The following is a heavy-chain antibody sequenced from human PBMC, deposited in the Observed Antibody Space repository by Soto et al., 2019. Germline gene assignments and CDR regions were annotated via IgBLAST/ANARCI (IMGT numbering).Heavy chain of an antibody. CDR2: IWYDGSNK. J-gene: IGHJ4*02. D-gene: IGHD6-13*01. V-gene: IGHV3-33*01. CDR1: GFTFSSYG. Sequence: QVQLVESGGGVVQPGRSLRLSCAASGFTFSSYGMHWVRQAPGKGLEWVAVIWYDGSNKDCADSVKGRFTISRDNSKNTLYLKMNSLRAEDTAVYYCARGSSSCFDYWGQGTLVTVSS. CDR3: ARGSSSCFDY.